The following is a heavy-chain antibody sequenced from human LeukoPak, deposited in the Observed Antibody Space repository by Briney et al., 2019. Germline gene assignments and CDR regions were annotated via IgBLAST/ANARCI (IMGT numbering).Heavy chain of an antibody. V-gene: IGHV3-74*01. CDR1: GFTFSSYW. J-gene: IGHJ4*02. CDR3: GRGPSGYVGN. Sequence: GGCHRLSCAASGFTFSSYWMHWVRQAPGKGLVWVSRINSDVSYTSYAYSVKGRFTISRDNAENTVYLQMNSLRVEDTAVYYCGRGPSGYVGNWGRGPLVTASS. CDR2: INSDVSYT. D-gene: IGHD3-10*01.